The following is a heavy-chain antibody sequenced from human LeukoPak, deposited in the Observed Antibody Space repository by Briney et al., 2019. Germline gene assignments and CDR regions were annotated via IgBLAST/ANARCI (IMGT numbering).Heavy chain of an antibody. CDR1: GGSISSYY. CDR2: IYTSGST. CDR3: ASFTMVRGVTRPGVAFDI. J-gene: IGHJ3*02. D-gene: IGHD3-10*01. V-gene: IGHV4-4*07. Sequence: SETLSLTCTVSGGSISSYYWSWIRQPAGKGLEWIGRIYTSGSTNYNPSLKSRVTMPVDTSKNQFSLKLSSVTAADTAVYYCASFTMVRGVTRPGVAFDIWGQGTMVTVSS.